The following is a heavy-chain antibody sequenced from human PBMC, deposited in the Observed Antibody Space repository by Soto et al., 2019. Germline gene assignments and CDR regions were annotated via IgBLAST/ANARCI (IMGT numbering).Heavy chain of an antibody. Sequence: QVQLQESGPGLVKPSQTLSLTCTVSGDSISSNNNYWSWIRQPPGEGLEWSGFISYSGTTSYSPSPKSRVAISLDTSKNQFSLSLSSVTAADTAVYYCARGRGYSYGLDPWGQGTLVTVSS. J-gene: IGHJ5*02. D-gene: IGHD5-18*01. CDR1: GDSISSNNNY. V-gene: IGHV4-30-4*01. CDR2: ISYSGTT. CDR3: ARGRGYSYGLDP.